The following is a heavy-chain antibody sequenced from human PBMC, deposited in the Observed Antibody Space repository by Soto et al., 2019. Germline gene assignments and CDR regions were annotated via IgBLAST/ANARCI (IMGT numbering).Heavy chain of an antibody. CDR2: ISGYNGNT. Sequence: QVQLVQSGVEVKAPGASVKVSCKASGYTFTTSSISWVRQAPGQGLEWMGWISGYNGNTNYAQKFRGRVTLTTDTSTNTAYMELRSLRSDDTAVYYCARGGISPDYWGQGTLVTVSS. CDR1: GYTFTTSS. D-gene: IGHD3-10*01. J-gene: IGHJ4*02. V-gene: IGHV1-18*01. CDR3: ARGGISPDY.